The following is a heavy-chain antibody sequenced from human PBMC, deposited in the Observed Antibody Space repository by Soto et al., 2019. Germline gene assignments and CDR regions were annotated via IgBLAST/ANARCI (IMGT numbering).Heavy chain of an antibody. J-gene: IGHJ3*01. D-gene: IGHD2-15*01. CDR3: ARLCSGGSCYAEAFDL. V-gene: IGHV1-69*02. Sequence: QVQLVQSGAEVKKPGSSVKVSCKASGGTFSSYTISWVRQAHGQGLEWMGRIIPILGIANYAQKFQGRVTITADNSTSTAYMALSSLRSEDTAVYYCARLCSGGSCYAEAFDLWGQGTMVTVSS. CDR1: GGTFSSYT. CDR2: IIPILGIA.